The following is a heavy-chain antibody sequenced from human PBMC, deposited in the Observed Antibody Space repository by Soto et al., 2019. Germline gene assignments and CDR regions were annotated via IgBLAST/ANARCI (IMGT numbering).Heavy chain of an antibody. CDR2: IKSKTDGGTN. D-gene: IGHD6-13*01. CDR1: GFTFSNAW. J-gene: IGHJ6*02. Sequence: GGSLRLSCAASGFTFSNAWMNWVRQAPGKGLEWVGRIKSKTDGGTNDYAAPVKGRFTISRDDSKNTLYLQMNSLKTEDTAVYYCTTPAYSSSWYYYYYGMDVWGQGTTVTVSS. V-gene: IGHV3-15*07. CDR3: TTPAYSSSWYYYYYGMDV.